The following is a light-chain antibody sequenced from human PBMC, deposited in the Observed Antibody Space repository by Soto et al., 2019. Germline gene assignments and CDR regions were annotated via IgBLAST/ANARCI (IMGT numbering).Light chain of an antibody. CDR3: NSYTSSGTVA. V-gene: IGLV2-14*01. CDR2: DV. Sequence: QSVLTQPASVSGWPGQSITIYCTGTSSDVGGSIYVSWYQLSPGKAPKLLIYDVDRPSVVSNRFSGSKSGNTASLTISGLQAEDEADYYCNSYTSSGTVAFGGGTKLTVL. J-gene: IGLJ3*02. CDR1: SSDVGGSIY.